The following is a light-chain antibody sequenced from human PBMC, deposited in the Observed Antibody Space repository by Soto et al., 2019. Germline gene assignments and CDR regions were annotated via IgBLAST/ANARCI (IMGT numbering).Light chain of an antibody. CDR2: DVS. CDR1: SSDVGGYNY. CDR3: SSYTGSSTYV. J-gene: IGLJ1*01. V-gene: IGLV2-14*01. Sequence: QSALTQPASVSGSPGQSITISCTGTSSDVGGYNYVSWYQQHPGKAPKLMIYDVSNRPSGISNRFSGSKSGNTASLTISGLQAEDEDDYYCSSYTGSSTYVFGTGTKVTVL.